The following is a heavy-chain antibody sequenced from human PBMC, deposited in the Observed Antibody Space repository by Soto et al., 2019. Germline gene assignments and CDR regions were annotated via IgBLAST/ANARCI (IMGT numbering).Heavy chain of an antibody. CDR2: ITDSGAGT. CDR1: GFTVSSYV. CDR3: AKGLIGGRWYAAY. V-gene: IGHV3-23*01. J-gene: IGHJ1*01. D-gene: IGHD6-13*01. Sequence: EVHLLESGGGLVQPGESLRLSCGASGFTVSSYVMSWVRQAPGKGLEWVSLITDSGAGTYYADSVKGRFTISRDNSKNTLYLQMNHLRAEDTAVYYCAKGLIGGRWYAAYWGQGTLVTVSS.